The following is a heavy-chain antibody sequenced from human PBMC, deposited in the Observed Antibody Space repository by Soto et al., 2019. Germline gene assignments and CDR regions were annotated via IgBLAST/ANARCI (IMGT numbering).Heavy chain of an antibody. CDR2: IYSSTSHT. CDR3: ARGRGAAADYFDF. Sequence: PGGSLRLSCAASAFTVSSNYMSWVRQAPGKGLEWVSIIYSSTSHTNYADSVKGRFTISRDNAKNSLFLQMNSLRAEDTAVYYCARGRGAAADYFDFWGQGTLVTV. V-gene: IGHV3-11*05. J-gene: IGHJ4*02. D-gene: IGHD6-13*01. CDR1: AFTVSSNY.